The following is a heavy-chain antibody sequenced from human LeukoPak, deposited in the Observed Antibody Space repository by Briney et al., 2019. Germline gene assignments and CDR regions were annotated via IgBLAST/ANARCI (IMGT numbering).Heavy chain of an antibody. V-gene: IGHV3-53*01. Sequence: GGSLRLSCAASGFTVSSNYMSWVRQAPGKGLEWVSVIYSGGSTYYADSVNGRFTISRDNSKNTLYLQMNSLRAEDTAVYYCARAPGRHSYGPYYFDYWGQGTLVTVSS. CDR3: ARAPGRHSYGPYYFDY. D-gene: IGHD5-18*01. CDR1: GFTVSSNY. J-gene: IGHJ4*02. CDR2: IYSGGST.